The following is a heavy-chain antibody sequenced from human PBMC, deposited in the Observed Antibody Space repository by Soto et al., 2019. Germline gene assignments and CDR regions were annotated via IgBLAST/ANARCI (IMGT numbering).Heavy chain of an antibody. Sequence: QVQLVQSGAEVKKPGASVKVSCKASGYTFTHYYMHWVRQAPGQGLEWMGIINPNGGSTTYAQRFRARFTMTRDTSTSPVYMELSSLRSEDSAVYYCATSVNSAMAFDYWGQGTLVTVSS. CDR3: ATSVNSAMAFDY. J-gene: IGHJ4*02. D-gene: IGHD5-18*01. V-gene: IGHV1-46*01. CDR1: GYTFTHYY. CDR2: INPNGGST.